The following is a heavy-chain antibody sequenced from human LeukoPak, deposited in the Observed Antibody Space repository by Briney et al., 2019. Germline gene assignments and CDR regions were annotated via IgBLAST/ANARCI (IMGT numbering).Heavy chain of an antibody. D-gene: IGHD5-18*01. J-gene: IGHJ4*02. V-gene: IGHV4-34*01. Sequence: SETLSLTCAVYGGSFSGYYWSWIRQPPGKGLEWIGEINHSGSTNYNPSLKSRVTISVDTSKNQFSLKLSSVTAADTAVYYCARGGGRYSYGYAPKRPLNPDYWGQGTLVTVSS. CDR3: ARGGGRYSYGYAPKRPLNPDY. CDR2: INHSGST. CDR1: GGSFSGYY.